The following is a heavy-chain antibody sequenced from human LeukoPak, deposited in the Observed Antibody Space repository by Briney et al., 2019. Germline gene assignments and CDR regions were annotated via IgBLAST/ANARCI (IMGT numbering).Heavy chain of an antibody. V-gene: IGHV3-23*01. D-gene: IGHD1-26*01. CDR1: GFTFSTYP. Sequence: GGSLRLSCTASGFTFSTYPLTWVRQAPGKGPEWVSTIGTSGDTYYADSVKGRFTISRDNSNNALYLHMNSLSAEDAAVYYCAKSKIVQGRGYFDLWGRGPLVTVSS. CDR2: IGTSGDT. J-gene: IGHJ2*01. CDR3: AKSKIVQGRGYFDL.